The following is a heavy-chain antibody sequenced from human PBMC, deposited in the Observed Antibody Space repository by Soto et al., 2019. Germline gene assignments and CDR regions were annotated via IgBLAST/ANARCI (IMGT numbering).Heavy chain of an antibody. J-gene: IGHJ4*02. Sequence: QITLKESGPTLVKPTQTLTLTCTFSGFSLSTSGVGVGWIRQPPGKALEWLALIYWDDDKRYRPSLKSRLTITKDTSNTQVVLTMTNMDPLDTATYYCAHCAHFAYYDSSGHFDYWGQGTLVTVSS. CDR1: GFSLSTSGVG. D-gene: IGHD3-22*01. CDR3: AHCAHFAYYDSSGHFDY. V-gene: IGHV2-5*02. CDR2: IYWDDDK.